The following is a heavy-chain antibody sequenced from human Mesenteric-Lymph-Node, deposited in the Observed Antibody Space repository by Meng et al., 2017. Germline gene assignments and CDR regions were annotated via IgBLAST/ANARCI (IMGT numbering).Heavy chain of an antibody. V-gene: IGHV3-7*01. CDR2: INQDGSET. J-gene: IGHJ4*02. CDR3: ARDPPRYYDILTGYYLEYYFDY. CDR1: GFTFSSYW. Sequence: GESLKISCAASGFTFSSYWMSWVRQAPGKGLEWVANINQDGSETYYVDSVKGRFTVSRDNAKNSLYLQMNSLRAEDTAVYYCARDPPRYYDILTGYYLEYYFDYWGQGTLVTVSS. D-gene: IGHD3-9*01.